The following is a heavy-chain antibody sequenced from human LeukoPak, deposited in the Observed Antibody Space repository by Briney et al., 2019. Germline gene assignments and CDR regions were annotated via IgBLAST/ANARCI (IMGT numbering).Heavy chain of an antibody. J-gene: IGHJ4*02. D-gene: IGHD2-15*01. V-gene: IGHV3-30-3*02. CDR1: GFTFSSYA. CDR3: AKLVQEVVAATPLDY. Sequence: GGSLRLSCAASGFTFSSYAMHWVRQAPGKGLEWVAVISYDGSNKYYADSVKGRFTISRDNSKNTLYLQMNSLRAEDTAVYYCAKLVQEVVAATPLDYWGQGTLVTVSS. CDR2: ISYDGSNK.